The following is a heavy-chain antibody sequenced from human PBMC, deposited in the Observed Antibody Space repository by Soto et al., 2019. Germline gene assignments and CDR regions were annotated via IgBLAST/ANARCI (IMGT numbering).Heavy chain of an antibody. CDR1: GYTFITYF. CDR3: ASFLFDGVPTFEFDY. CDR2: INPSRGTT. Sequence: ASVKVSCKASGYTFITYFMHWVRQAPGQGLEWMGVINPSRGTTTYAQQFQDRVTMTRDTSASTVYMELSSLRSGDTAMYYCASFLFDGVPTFEFDYWGQGTLVTVSS. J-gene: IGHJ4*02. V-gene: IGHV1-46*01. D-gene: IGHD3-3*02.